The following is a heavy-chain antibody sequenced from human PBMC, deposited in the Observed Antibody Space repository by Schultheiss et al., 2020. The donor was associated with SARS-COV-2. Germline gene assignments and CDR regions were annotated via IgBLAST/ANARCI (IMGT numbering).Heavy chain of an antibody. V-gene: IGHV4-4*02. Sequence: SETLSLTCAVSGGSISSSNWWSWVRQPPGKGLEWIGEIYHSGSTNYNPSLKSRVTMSVDTSKNQFSLKLSSVTAADTAVYYCARLRGSYIQLDYWGQGTLVTVSS. D-gene: IGHD1-26*01. CDR1: GGSISSSNW. CDR2: IYHSGST. CDR3: ARLRGSYIQLDY. J-gene: IGHJ4*02.